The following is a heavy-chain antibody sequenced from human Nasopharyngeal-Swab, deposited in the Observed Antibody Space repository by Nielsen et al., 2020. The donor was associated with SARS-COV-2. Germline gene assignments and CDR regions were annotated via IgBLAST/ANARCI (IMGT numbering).Heavy chain of an antibody. J-gene: IGHJ4*02. CDR3: VNGGSIDF. D-gene: IGHD2-15*01. V-gene: IGHV3-7*01. CDR1: GFTFSNSW. Sequence: GGSLRLSCAASGFTFSNSWMSWVRQAPGKGLEWVANIKQDGSEKSYVESVKGRFTISRENAKNSLYLKMNILRAEDTGVYYCVNGGSIDFWGQGTLVTVSP. CDR2: IKQDGSEK.